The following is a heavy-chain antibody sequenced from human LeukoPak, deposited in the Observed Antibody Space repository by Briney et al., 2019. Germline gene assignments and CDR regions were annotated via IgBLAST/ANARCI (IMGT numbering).Heavy chain of an antibody. CDR3: ARLVRYNWNYDRLNWFDP. D-gene: IGHD1-7*01. Sequence: KPGESLKISCKGSGYSFTSYWIGWVRQMPGKGLEWMGIIYPGDSDTRYSPSFQGQVTISADKSIGTAYLQWSSLKASDTAMYYCARLVRYNWNYDRLNWFDPWGQGTLVTVSS. CDR1: GYSFTSYW. CDR2: IYPGDSDT. J-gene: IGHJ5*02. V-gene: IGHV5-51*03.